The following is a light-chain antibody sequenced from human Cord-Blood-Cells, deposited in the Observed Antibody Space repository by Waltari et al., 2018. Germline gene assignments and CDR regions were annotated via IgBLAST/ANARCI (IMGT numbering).Light chain of an antibody. V-gene: IGLV2-23*01. CDR3: CSYAGSSTYVV. CDR2: EGS. Sequence: QSALPQPASVSGSPRQSITISCTGTSSHVGSYNFVPWYQQHPGKAPKLMIYEGSKRPSGVSNRFSGSKSGNTASLTISGLQAEDEADYYCCSYAGSSTYVVFGGGTKLTVL. CDR1: SSHVGSYNF. J-gene: IGLJ2*01.